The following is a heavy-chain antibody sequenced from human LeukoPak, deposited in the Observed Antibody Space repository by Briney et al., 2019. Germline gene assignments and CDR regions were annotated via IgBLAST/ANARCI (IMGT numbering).Heavy chain of an antibody. J-gene: IGHJ3*01. Sequence: GRSLRLACAASGLTFDTHSASCVSQPPGNAMEWVSSIISESSYIHYADAMKGRFTISRDNAKNSLYLQMNDLRTEDTAVYYGVRVAQDDDYCDSPVQGAFDLWGQGTKVTVS. V-gene: IGHV3-21*06. CDR3: VRVAQDDDYCDSPVQGAFDL. CDR2: IISESSYI. CDR1: GLTFDTHS. D-gene: IGHD2/OR15-2a*01.